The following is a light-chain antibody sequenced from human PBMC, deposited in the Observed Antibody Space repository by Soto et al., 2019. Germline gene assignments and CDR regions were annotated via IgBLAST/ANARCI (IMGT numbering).Light chain of an antibody. J-gene: IGKJ2*01. Sequence: EIVMTQSPANLSVSPGERATLSCRASQSISSNLAWYQQKPGQGPRLLIYGASTRATGIPARCSGSGSGAEFTLTISSLQSEDFAVYYCQQYNKWPPYTFGQGTKLEIK. V-gene: IGKV3-15*01. CDR3: QQYNKWPPYT. CDR2: GAS. CDR1: QSISSN.